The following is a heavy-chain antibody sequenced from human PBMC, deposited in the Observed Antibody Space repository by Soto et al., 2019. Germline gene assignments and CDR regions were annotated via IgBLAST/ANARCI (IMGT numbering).Heavy chain of an antibody. CDR1: GFTFSSYS. V-gene: IGHV3-48*01. J-gene: IGHJ4*02. D-gene: IGHD2-2*01. CDR2: ISSSSSTI. Sequence: GGSLRLSCAASGFTFSSYSMNWVRQAPGKGLEWVSYISSSSSTIYYADSVKGRFTISRDNAKNSLYLQMNSLRAEDTAVYYCATDLGGEYQLPIYLDYWGQGTLVTVS. CDR3: ATDLGGEYQLPIYLDY.